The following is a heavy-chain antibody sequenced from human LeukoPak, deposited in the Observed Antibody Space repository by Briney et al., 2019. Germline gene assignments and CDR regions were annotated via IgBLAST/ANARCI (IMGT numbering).Heavy chain of an antibody. CDR1: GFTFNTYA. CDR2: ISGSGGST. J-gene: IGHJ1*01. V-gene: IGHV3-23*01. D-gene: IGHD3-22*01. CDR3: AKDREGYYDSSGYYIAEYFQH. Sequence: GGSLRLSCAASGFTFNTYAMSWVRQAPGKGLEWVSAISGSGGSTYYADSVKGRFTISRDNSKNTLYLQMNSLRAEDTAVYYCAKDREGYYDSSGYYIAEYFQHWGQGTLVTVSS.